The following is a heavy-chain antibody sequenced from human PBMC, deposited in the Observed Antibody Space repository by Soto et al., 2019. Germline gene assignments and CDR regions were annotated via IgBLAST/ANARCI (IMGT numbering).Heavy chain of an antibody. CDR2: ISGSGGST. D-gene: IGHD3-10*01. J-gene: IGHJ5*02. CDR3: AKEDHYGSGSLIFPHNWFDL. CDR1: GFTFSSYA. V-gene: IGHV3-23*01. Sequence: GGSLRLSCAASGFTFSSYAMSWVRQAPGQGLEWVSAISGSGGSTYYADSVKGRFTISRDNSKNTLYLQMNSLRAEDTAVYYCAKEDHYGSGSLIFPHNWFDLWGQGTLVTVSS.